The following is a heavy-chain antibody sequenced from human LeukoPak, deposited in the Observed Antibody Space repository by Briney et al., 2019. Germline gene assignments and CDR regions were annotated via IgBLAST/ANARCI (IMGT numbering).Heavy chain of an antibody. V-gene: IGHV4-59*01. D-gene: IGHD3-16*02. Sequence: SETLCLTCTVSGGSISSYYWSWIRQPPGKGLEWIGYIYYSGSTNYNPSLKSRVTISVDTSKNQFSLKLSSVTAADTAVYYCARVGYDYVWGSYPLDYWGQGTLVTVSS. CDR3: ARVGYDYVWGSYPLDY. J-gene: IGHJ4*02. CDR1: GGSISSYY. CDR2: IYYSGST.